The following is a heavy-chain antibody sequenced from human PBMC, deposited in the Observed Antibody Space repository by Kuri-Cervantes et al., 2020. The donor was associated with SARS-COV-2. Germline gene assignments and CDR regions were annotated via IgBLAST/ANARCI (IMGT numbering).Heavy chain of an antibody. Sequence: GSLRLSCAVYGGSFSGYYWSWIRQPPGKGLEWIGEINHSGSTNHNPSLKSRVPISVDTSKNQFSLKLSSVTAADTAVYYCARAQWSSGYSNIDYWGQGTLVTVSS. CDR1: GGSFSGYY. CDR2: INHSGST. D-gene: IGHD3-22*01. J-gene: IGHJ4*02. CDR3: ARAQWSSGYSNIDY. V-gene: IGHV4-34*01.